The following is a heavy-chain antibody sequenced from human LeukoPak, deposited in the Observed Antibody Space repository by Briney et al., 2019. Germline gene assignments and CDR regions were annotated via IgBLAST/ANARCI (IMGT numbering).Heavy chain of an antibody. D-gene: IGHD6-6*01. CDR2: IIPIFGTA. J-gene: IGHJ5*02. Sequence: SVKVSCKASGGTFSSYAISWERQAPGQVLAWMGGIIPIFGTANYAQKFQGRVTITTDESTSTAYMELSSLRSEDTAVYYCARDRSSSEWFDLWGQGTLVTVSS. CDR3: ARDRSSSEWFDL. CDR1: GGTFSSYA. V-gene: IGHV1-69*05.